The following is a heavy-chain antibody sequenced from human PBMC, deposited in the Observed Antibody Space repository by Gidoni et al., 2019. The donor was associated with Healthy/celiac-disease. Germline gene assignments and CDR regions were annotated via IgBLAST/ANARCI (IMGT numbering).Heavy chain of an antibody. Sequence: EVQLVESGGGLVQPGGSLRLSCAASGFTFSSYWMSWVRQAPGKGLGWVANIKQDGSEKYYVDSVKGRFTISRDNAKNSLYLQMNSLRAEDTAVYYCARGWGGQLAPTVYYYYGMDVWGQGTTVTVSS. V-gene: IGHV3-7*03. J-gene: IGHJ6*02. CDR1: GFTFSSYW. D-gene: IGHD6-6*01. CDR3: ARGWGGQLAPTVYYYYGMDV. CDR2: IKQDGSEK.